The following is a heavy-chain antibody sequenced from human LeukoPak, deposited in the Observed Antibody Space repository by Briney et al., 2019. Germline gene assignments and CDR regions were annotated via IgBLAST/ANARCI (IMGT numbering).Heavy chain of an antibody. CDR2: IYYSGST. J-gene: IGHJ4*02. CDR1: GGSISSYY. V-gene: IGHV4-59*01. Sequence: PSETLSLTCTVSGGSISSYYWSWNRQPSGKGLEWIGYIYYSGSTNYNPSLKSRVTISVDTSKNQFSLKLSSVTAADTAVYYCASGTSYYDFWSGIANWGQGTLVTVSS. CDR3: ASGTSYYDFWSGIAN. D-gene: IGHD3-3*01.